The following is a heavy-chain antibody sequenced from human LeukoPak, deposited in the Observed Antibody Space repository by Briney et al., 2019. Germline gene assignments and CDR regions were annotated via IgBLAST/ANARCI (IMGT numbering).Heavy chain of an antibody. D-gene: IGHD5-18*01. CDR1: GFTFSSYW. CDR2: INSDGSST. V-gene: IGHV3-74*01. J-gene: IGHJ4*02. CDR3: ARAQYSYGHYYFDY. Sequence: QPGGSLRLSCAASGFTFSSYWKHWVRHAPGKGLVWVSRINSDGSSTSYADSVKGRFTISRDNAKNTLYLQMNSLRAEDTAVYYCARAQYSYGHYYFDYWGQGTLVTVSS.